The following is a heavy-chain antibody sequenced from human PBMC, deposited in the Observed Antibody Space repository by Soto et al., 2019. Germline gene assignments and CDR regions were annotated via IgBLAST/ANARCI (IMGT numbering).Heavy chain of an antibody. Sequence: SETLSLTCSLHSGSLSGYYWSWIRQPPGKGLEWIGEISPSGTTNYSPSLKSRVSISVDTSKNQFSLNLTSLTAADTAVYYCARAPKVSGSAQTRPDFWGQGSLVTVSS. D-gene: IGHD6-6*01. J-gene: IGHJ4*02. CDR1: SGSLSGYY. CDR2: ISPSGTT. CDR3: ARAPKVSGSAQTRPDF. V-gene: IGHV4-34*01.